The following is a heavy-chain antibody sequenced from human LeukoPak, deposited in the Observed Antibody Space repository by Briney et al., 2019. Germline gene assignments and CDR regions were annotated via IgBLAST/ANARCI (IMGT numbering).Heavy chain of an antibody. D-gene: IGHD3-16*01. CDR3: ARSRVWGTRLNWFDP. CDR2: IYYSGST. CDR1: GGSISSSSYY. J-gene: IGHJ5*02. Sequence: SETLSLTCTVSGGSISSSSYYWGWIRQPPGKGLERIGSIYYSGSTYYNPSLKSRVTISVDTSKNQFSLKLSSVTAADTAVYYCARSRVWGTRLNWFDPWGQGTLVTVSS. V-gene: IGHV4-39*01.